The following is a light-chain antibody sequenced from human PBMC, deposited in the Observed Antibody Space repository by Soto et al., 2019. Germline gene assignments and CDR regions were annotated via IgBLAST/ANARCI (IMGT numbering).Light chain of an antibody. J-gene: IGLJ2*01. V-gene: IGLV2-14*01. CDR3: SSYTSSSTVV. CDR1: SSDVGGYNF. Sequence: QSVLTQPASVSGSPGQSIAISCTGTSSDVGGYNFVSWYQQHPDKAPKLIIYEVTNRPSGVSNRFSGSKSGNTASLTISGLQTEDEADYYCSSYTSSSTVVFGGGTKLTVL. CDR2: EVT.